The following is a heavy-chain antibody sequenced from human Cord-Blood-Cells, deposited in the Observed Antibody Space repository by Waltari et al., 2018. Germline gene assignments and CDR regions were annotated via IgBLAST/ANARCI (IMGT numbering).Heavy chain of an antibody. V-gene: IGHV1-2*04. J-gene: IGHJ5*02. Sequence: QVQLVQSGAEVKKPGASVKVSCKASGYTFTGYYMHWVRPAPGQGIEWMGWSNPNSGGTNYAQKFQGWVTMTRDTSISTAYMELSRLRSDDTAVYYCARDMSYCSSTSCYSAWFDPWGQGTLVTVSS. CDR3: ARDMSYCSSTSCYSAWFDP. CDR2: SNPNSGGT. CDR1: GYTFTGYY. D-gene: IGHD2-2*01.